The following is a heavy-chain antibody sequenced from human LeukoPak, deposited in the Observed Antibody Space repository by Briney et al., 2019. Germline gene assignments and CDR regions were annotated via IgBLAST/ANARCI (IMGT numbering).Heavy chain of an antibody. Sequence: GRSLRLSCAASGFTFSSYEMNWVRQAPGKGLEWVSYISSSGSTIYYADSVKGRFTISRDNAKNSLYLQMNSLRAEDTAVYYCARCEGFSDYWGQGTLVTVSS. D-gene: IGHD3-10*01. CDR2: ISSSGSTI. CDR3: ARCEGFSDY. V-gene: IGHV3-48*03. J-gene: IGHJ4*02. CDR1: GFTFSSYE.